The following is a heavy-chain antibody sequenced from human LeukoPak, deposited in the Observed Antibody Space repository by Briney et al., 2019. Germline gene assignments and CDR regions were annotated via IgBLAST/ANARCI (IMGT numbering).Heavy chain of an antibody. CDR2: ISAQNGNT. V-gene: IGHV1-18*01. J-gene: IGHJ4*02. Sequence: ASVKVSCKASGYKFNRFGISWVRQAPGQGLEWMGWISAQNGNTNYAEKLRGRVTMSTDIFTSTAYIEVRNLRSDDTAMYYCARDVVHTVTTLDYWGQGTLVTVSS. D-gene: IGHD4-17*01. CDR1: GYKFNRFG. CDR3: ARDVVHTVTTLDY.